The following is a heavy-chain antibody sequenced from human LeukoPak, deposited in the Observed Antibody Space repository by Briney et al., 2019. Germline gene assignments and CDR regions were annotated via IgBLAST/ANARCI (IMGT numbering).Heavy chain of an antibody. Sequence: PSETLSLTCAVYGGSFSGYYWSWIRQPPGKGLEWIGEINHSGSTNYNPSLKSRVTISVDTSKDQFSLKLSSVTAVDTAVYYCARGPRGDILTGYYIRAFDIWGQGTMVTVSS. CDR3: ARGPRGDILTGYYIRAFDI. CDR1: GGSFSGYY. D-gene: IGHD3-9*01. CDR2: INHSGST. J-gene: IGHJ3*02. V-gene: IGHV4-34*01.